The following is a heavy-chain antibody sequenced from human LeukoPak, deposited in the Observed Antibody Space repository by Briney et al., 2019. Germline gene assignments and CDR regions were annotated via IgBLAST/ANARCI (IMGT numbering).Heavy chain of an antibody. D-gene: IGHD3-3*01. CDR3: ARGLSVLRFLEWSRRFDP. V-gene: IGHV4-34*01. CDR1: GGSFSGYY. Sequence: SETLSLTCAVYGGSFSGYYWSWIRQPPGKGLEWIGEINHSGSTNYNPSLKGRVIISVDTSKNQFPLKLSSVTAADTAVYYCARGLSVLRFLEWSRRFDPWGQGTLVTVSS. CDR2: INHSGST. J-gene: IGHJ5*02.